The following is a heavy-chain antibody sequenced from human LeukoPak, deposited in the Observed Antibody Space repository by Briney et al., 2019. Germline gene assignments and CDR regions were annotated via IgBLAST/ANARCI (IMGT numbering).Heavy chain of an antibody. CDR3: ARDGRDGYNYGPAFDY. V-gene: IGHV3-48*01. J-gene: IGHJ4*02. CDR2: ISSSSSTI. CDR1: GFTFSSYS. Sequence: PGGSLRLSCAASGFTFSSYSMNWVRQAPGKGLEWVSYISSSSSTIYYADSVKGRFTISRDNAKNSLYLQMNSLRAEDTAVYYCARDGRDGYNYGPAFDYWGQGTLVTVSS. D-gene: IGHD5-24*01.